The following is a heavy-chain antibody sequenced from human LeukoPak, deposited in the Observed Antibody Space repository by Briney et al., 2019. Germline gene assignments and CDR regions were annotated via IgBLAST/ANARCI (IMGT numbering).Heavy chain of an antibody. CDR2: ISSSSSTI. D-gene: IGHD2-2*01. CDR1: GFTFSSYS. V-gene: IGHV3-48*01. Sequence: GGSLRLSCAASGFTFSSYSMNWVRQAPGKGLEWVSYISSSSSTIYYADSVKGRFTISRDNAKNSLYLQMNSLRAEGTAVYYCARGDLGYCSSTSCPPFDYWGQGTLVTVSS. J-gene: IGHJ4*02. CDR3: ARGDLGYCSSTSCPPFDY.